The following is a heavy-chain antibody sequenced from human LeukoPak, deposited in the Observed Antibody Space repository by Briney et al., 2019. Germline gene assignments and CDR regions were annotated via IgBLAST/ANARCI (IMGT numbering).Heavy chain of an antibody. CDR3: ALGSGRTFDY. CDR1: GGSITSTNY. Sequence: TLSLTCGVSGGSITSTNYWTWVRQPPGKALEWLALIYWDDDKRYSSSLKSRLTITKDTSKNQVVLTMSNMDPVDTATYYCALGSGRTFDYWGQGTLVTVSS. D-gene: IGHD3-10*01. CDR2: IYWDDDK. V-gene: IGHV2-5*08. J-gene: IGHJ4*02.